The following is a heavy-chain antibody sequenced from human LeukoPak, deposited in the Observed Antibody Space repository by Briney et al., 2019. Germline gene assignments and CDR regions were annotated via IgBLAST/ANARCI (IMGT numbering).Heavy chain of an antibody. CDR3: AKSGYQLRFDP. J-gene: IGHJ5*02. Sequence: GGSLRLSCAASGFTFSSYAMSWVRQAPGKGLEWVSAISGSGGSTHYADSAKGRFTISRDNSTNTLYLQMNSLRAEDTAVYYCAKSGYQLRFDPWGQGTLVTVSS. CDR2: ISGSGGST. CDR1: GFTFSSYA. D-gene: IGHD3-3*01. V-gene: IGHV3-23*01.